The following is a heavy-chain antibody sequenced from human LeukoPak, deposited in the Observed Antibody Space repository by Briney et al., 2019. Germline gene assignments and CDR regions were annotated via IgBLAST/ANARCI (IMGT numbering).Heavy chain of an antibody. V-gene: IGHV3-7*03. D-gene: IGHD3-16*01. Sequence: PGGSLRLSCAASGFTFSNYWLNWVRQAPGKGLEWMANIKEDGSEKYYVDSVKGRFTISRDNAKNSLFLQMNSLRAEDTAVYYCARTLRGGGALDYWGQGTLVTVSS. CDR2: IKEDGSEK. J-gene: IGHJ4*02. CDR1: GFTFSNYW. CDR3: ARTLRGGGALDY.